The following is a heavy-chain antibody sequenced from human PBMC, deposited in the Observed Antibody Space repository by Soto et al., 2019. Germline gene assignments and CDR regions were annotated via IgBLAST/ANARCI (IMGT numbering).Heavy chain of an antibody. J-gene: IGHJ4*02. V-gene: IGHV3-23*01. CDR1: VFTFSSYA. D-gene: IGHD6-19*01. Sequence: VSLRLSCAASVFTFSSYAMSWVRQASGKGLELFSAVSGSGGRTYYADSLKGRFTISRDSSKNPLYLQMKSLRAEDTAVYYCAKGYSSGWYYFDYWGQGTLVTVSS. CDR3: AKGYSSGWYYFDY. CDR2: VSGSGGRT.